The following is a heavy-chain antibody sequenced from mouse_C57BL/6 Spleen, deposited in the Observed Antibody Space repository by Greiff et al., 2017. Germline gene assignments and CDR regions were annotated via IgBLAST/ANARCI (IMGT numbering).Heavy chain of an antibody. CDR2: INPSTGGT. Sequence: VQLQQSGPELVKPGASVKISCKASGYSFTGYYMNWVKQSPEKSLEWIGEINPSTGGTTYNKKFKAKAKLTVDKSSSTAYMQLKSLTSEDSGVYYCARRAQATLDYWGQGTTLTVSS. CDR1: GYSFTGYY. D-gene: IGHD3-2*02. J-gene: IGHJ2*01. V-gene: IGHV1-42*01. CDR3: ARRAQATLDY.